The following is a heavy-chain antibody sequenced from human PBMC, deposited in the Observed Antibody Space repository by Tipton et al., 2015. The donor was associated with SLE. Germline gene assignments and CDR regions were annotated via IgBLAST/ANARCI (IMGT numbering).Heavy chain of an antibody. CDR2: IHDSGAT. Sequence: TLSLTCTVSGGSIRSGDYYWSWSRQHPGKGLEWIGYIHDSGATFYNPSLRSRSAISVDTSQNQFSLRLTSATAADTAIYYCARHPGASFDFWGQGILVTVSS. CDR1: GGSIRSGDYY. CDR3: ARHPGASFDF. J-gene: IGHJ4*02. V-gene: IGHV4-31*03.